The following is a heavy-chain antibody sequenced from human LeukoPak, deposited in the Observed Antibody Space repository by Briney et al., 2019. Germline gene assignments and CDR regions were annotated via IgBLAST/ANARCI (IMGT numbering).Heavy chain of an antibody. J-gene: IGHJ5*02. D-gene: IGHD3-22*01. CDR1: GFSLSTSGVG. CDR2: IYWNDDK. V-gene: IGHV2-5*01. Sequence: SGPTLVKPTQTLTLTCTFSGFSLSTSGVGVGWIRQPPGKALEWLALIYWNDDKRYGPSLKSRLTITKDTSKNQVVLTMTNMDPVDTATHYCARAISTYSSNWFDPWGQGTLVTVSS. CDR3: ARAISTYSSNWFDP.